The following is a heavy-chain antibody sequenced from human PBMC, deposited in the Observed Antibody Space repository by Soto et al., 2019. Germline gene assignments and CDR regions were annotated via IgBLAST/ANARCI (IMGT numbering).Heavy chain of an antibody. D-gene: IGHD3-3*01. Sequence: SETLSLTCTVSGGSISSSSYYWGWIRQPPGKGLEWIGSIYYSGSTYYNPSLKSRVTISVDTSKNQFSLKLSSVTAADTAVYYCARHFRFSTYNWFDPWGQGTLVTVSS. CDR1: GGSISSSSYY. CDR3: ARHFRFSTYNWFDP. CDR2: IYYSGST. J-gene: IGHJ5*02. V-gene: IGHV4-39*01.